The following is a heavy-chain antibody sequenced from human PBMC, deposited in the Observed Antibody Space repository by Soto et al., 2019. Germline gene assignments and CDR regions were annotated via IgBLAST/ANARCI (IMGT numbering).Heavy chain of an antibody. CDR2: INPNSGGT. CDR1: GYTFTGYY. V-gene: IGHV1-2*02. J-gene: IGHJ6*02. Sequence: GSVKVSCKASGYTFTGYYMHWVRQAPGQGLEWMGWINPNSGGTIYAQNFQGRVTMTRDTSISTAYMELSRLRSDDTAVYYCARAGGYSGFDDYYYYGMDVWGQGTTVTVSS. CDR3: ARAGGYSGFDDYYYYGMDV. D-gene: IGHD5-12*01.